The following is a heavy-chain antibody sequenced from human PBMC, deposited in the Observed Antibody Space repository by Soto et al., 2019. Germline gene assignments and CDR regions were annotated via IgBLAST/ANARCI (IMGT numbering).Heavy chain of an antibody. CDR1: GDTFNNSA. D-gene: IGHD1-1*01. CDR2: IIPLFGTS. Sequence: QVQLVQSGTEVKKPGSSVRVSCKAFGDTFNNSAFNWVRQAPGQGLEWMGLIIPLFGTSNYTQKFQGRLTLTAEKSTTTIYMELSSLRSEDTAVYYCVRFPGKDAMDVWGPGTTVTVS. J-gene: IGHJ6*02. CDR3: VRFPGKDAMDV. V-gene: IGHV1-69*06.